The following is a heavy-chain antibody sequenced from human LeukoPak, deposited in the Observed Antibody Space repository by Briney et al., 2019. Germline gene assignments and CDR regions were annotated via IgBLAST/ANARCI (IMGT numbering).Heavy chain of an antibody. J-gene: IGHJ3*02. Sequence: SETLSLTCTVSGGSIGGHYYSWIRQPPGKGLEWIGYTYYTGNTNYNPSLKSRVTISLDTSKNQFSLKVTSVTAADTAVYFCARLQNGAFDIWGQGTMVTVSS. V-gene: IGHV4-59*11. CDR2: TYYTGNT. CDR3: ARLQNGAFDI. D-gene: IGHD2-8*01. CDR1: GGSIGGHY.